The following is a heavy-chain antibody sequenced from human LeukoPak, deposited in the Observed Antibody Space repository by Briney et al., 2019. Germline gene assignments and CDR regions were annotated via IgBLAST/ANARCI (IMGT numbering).Heavy chain of an antibody. Sequence: AGGSLRLSCAASGFTFTNYGMHWVRQAPGKGLEWVALLWYDGSKEYYADSVKGRFTISRDNSINTLYLQMNSLRAEDTAVYYCARNLLLWPHYYYYGMDVWGQGTTVTVSS. J-gene: IGHJ6*02. CDR2: LWYDGSKE. CDR3: ARNLLLWPHYYYYGMDV. V-gene: IGHV3-33*01. CDR1: GFTFTNYG. D-gene: IGHD2-2*01.